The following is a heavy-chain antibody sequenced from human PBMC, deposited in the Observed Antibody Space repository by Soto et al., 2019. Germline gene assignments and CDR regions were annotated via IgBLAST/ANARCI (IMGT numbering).Heavy chain of an antibody. D-gene: IGHD6-19*01. CDR1: GGTFSSYA. Sequence: SVKVSCKASGGTFSSYAISWVRQAPVQGLEWMGGIIPIFGTANYAQKFQGRVTITADESTSTAYMELSSLRSEDTAVYYCARGHLGWLKFFYWGQGTLVTVSS. CDR2: IIPIFGTA. V-gene: IGHV1-69*13. CDR3: ARGHLGWLKFFY. J-gene: IGHJ4*02.